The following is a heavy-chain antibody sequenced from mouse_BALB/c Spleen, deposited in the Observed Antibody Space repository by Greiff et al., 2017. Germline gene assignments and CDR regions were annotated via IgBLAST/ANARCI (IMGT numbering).Heavy chain of an antibody. CDR1: GYTFTDYY. CDR3: ARGGTFDY. V-gene: IGHV1-77*01. Sequence: QVQLQQSGAELARPGASVKLSCKASGYTFTDYYINWVKQRTGQGLEWIGEIYPGSGNTYYNEKFKGKATLTADKSSSTAYMQLSSLTSEDSAVYFCARGGTFDYWGQGTTLTVCS. J-gene: IGHJ2*01. D-gene: IGHD3-3*01. CDR2: IYPGSGNT.